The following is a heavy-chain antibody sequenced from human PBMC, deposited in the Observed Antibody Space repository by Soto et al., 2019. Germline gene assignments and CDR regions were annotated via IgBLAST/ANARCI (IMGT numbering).Heavy chain of an antibody. CDR2: ITYDGSNQ. J-gene: IGHJ5*02. V-gene: IGHV3-30-3*01. D-gene: IGHD7-27*01. CDR1: GFIFRSYT. CDR3: TRLTWWFDP. Sequence: GGSLRLSCAASGFIFRSYTMHWVRQAPGKGLEWLGVITYDGSNQYYADSVKGRFTISRDDSKSIAYLQMNSLKTEDTAVYYCTRLTWWFDPWGQGTLVTVSS.